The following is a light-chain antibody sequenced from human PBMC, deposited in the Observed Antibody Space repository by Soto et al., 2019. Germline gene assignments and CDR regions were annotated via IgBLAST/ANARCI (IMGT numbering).Light chain of an antibody. CDR1: QSVSSN. J-gene: IGKJ4*01. CDR3: QQYHKWPLT. CDR2: DAS. Sequence: EIVLTQSPATLSVSPGGRATLSCRTSQSVSSNLTWYQQKPGQAPRLLIYDASTRATGIPARFSGSGSRTEFTLTISSLQSGDFAVYYCQQYHKWPLTFGGGTKVDIK. V-gene: IGKV3-15*01.